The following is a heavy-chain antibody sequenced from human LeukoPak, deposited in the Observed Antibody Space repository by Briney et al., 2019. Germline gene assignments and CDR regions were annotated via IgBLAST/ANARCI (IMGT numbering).Heavy chain of an antibody. D-gene: IGHD1-26*01. CDR2: ISSSSSYI. CDR1: GFTFSSYS. CDR3: ARDTLSGSSPLDY. V-gene: IGHV3-21*01. J-gene: IGHJ4*02. Sequence: GGSLRLSCAASGFTFSSYSMNWVRQAPGKGLEWVSSISSSSSYIYYADSVKGRFTISRDNAKNSLYLQMNSLRAEDTAVYYCARDTLSGSSPLDYWGQGTLVTVSS.